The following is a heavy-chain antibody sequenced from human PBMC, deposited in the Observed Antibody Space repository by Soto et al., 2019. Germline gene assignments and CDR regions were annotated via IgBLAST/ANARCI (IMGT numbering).Heavy chain of an antibody. Sequence: VGSLRLSGSASGFTFSGYSMNWVRQAPGKWLEWVSSISSSSSYIYYADSVKGRFTISRDNAKNSLYLQMNSLRAEDTAVYYCAREGPAAAGTGSFGYWGQGTLVTVSS. D-gene: IGHD6-13*01. J-gene: IGHJ4*02. CDR1: GFTFSGYS. CDR2: ISSSSSYI. CDR3: AREGPAAAGTGSFGY. V-gene: IGHV3-21*01.